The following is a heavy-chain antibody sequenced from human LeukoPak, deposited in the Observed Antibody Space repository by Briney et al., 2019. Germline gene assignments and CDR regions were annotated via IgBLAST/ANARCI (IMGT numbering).Heavy chain of an antibody. Sequence: SVKVSCXASGYTFTSYGISWVRQAPGQGLEWMGRIIPIFGTANYAQKFQGRVTITTDESTSTAYMELSSLRSEDTAVYYCARDWYYYDSSGYYFPQGVLDYWGQGTLVTVSS. V-gene: IGHV1-69*05. CDR2: IIPIFGTA. J-gene: IGHJ4*02. CDR3: ARDWYYYDSSGYYFPQGVLDY. D-gene: IGHD3-22*01. CDR1: GYTFTSYG.